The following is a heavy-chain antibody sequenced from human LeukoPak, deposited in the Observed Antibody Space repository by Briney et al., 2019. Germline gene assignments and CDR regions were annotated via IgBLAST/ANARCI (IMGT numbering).Heavy chain of an antibody. CDR2: ISYDGSNK. D-gene: IGHD2-15*01. Sequence: PGGSLRLSCAASGFTFSSYGMHWVRQAPGKGLEWVAVISYDGSNKYYADSVKGRFTISRDNSKNTLYLQMNSLRAEGTAVYYCAKGYCSGGSCYFDYWGQGTLVTVSS. V-gene: IGHV3-30*18. CDR3: AKGYCSGGSCYFDY. J-gene: IGHJ4*02. CDR1: GFTFSSYG.